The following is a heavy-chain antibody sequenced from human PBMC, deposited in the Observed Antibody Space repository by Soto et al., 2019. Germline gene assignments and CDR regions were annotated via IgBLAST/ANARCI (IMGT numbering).Heavy chain of an antibody. CDR3: ARLVTIFGVVTYYYYYYMDV. D-gene: IGHD3-3*01. J-gene: IGHJ6*03. Sequence: ASVKVSCKASGYTFTSYGISWVRQAPGQGLEWMGWISAYNGNTNYAQKLQGRVTMTTDTSTGTAYMELRSLRSDDTAVYYCARLVTIFGVVTYYYYYYMDVWGKGTKVTVSS. CDR2: ISAYNGNT. V-gene: IGHV1-18*01. CDR1: GYTFTSYG.